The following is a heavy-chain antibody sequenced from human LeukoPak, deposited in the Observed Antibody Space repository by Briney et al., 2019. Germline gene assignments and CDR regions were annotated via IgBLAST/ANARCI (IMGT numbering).Heavy chain of an antibody. J-gene: IGHJ4*02. Sequence: SLRLSCAASGFTFDDYAMHWVRQAPGKGLEWVSAISWNSGSIDYADSVKGRFTISRDNAKNSLYLQMNSLRAEDTALYYCAKADYGSGSYYNVRYFDYWRQGTLVTVSS. CDR3: AKADYGSGSYYNVRYFDY. CDR2: ISWNSGSI. V-gene: IGHV3-9*01. D-gene: IGHD3-10*01. CDR1: GFTFDDYA.